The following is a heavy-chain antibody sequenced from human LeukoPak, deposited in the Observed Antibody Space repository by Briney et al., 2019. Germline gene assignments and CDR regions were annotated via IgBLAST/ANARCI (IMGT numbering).Heavy chain of an antibody. D-gene: IGHD3-16*01. J-gene: IGHJ3*01. CDR2: IYHSEST. Sequence: PSQTLSLTCGVSGYSISRGYSWGWMRQAPGKGLEWIGTIYHSESTHYNTSLKSRATISPDTSKNQFSLKLTSVTASDTAVYYCARFDHVWETHGMDAFDLWGQGTMVTVSS. V-gene: IGHV4-38-2*01. CDR1: GYSISRGYS. CDR3: ARFDHVWETHGMDAFDL.